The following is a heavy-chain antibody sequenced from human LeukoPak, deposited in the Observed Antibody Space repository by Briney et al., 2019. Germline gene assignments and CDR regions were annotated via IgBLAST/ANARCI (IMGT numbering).Heavy chain of an antibody. CDR1: GYTFTSYG. CDR3: ARGPAYNWNFPPDP. CDR2: ISAYNGNT. J-gene: IGHJ5*02. D-gene: IGHD1-7*01. V-gene: IGHV1-18*01. Sequence: ASVKVSCKASGYTFTSYGISWVRQAPGQGLEWMGWISAYNGNTNYAQKLQGRVIMTTDTSTSTAYMELRSLRSDDTAVYYCARGPAYNWNFPPDPWGQGTLVTVSS.